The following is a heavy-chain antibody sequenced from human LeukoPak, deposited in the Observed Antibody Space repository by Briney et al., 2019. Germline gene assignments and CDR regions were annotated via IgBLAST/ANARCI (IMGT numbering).Heavy chain of an antibody. CDR2: IYYSGST. J-gene: IGHJ6*02. V-gene: IGHV4-59*01. CDR1: GGSISSYY. Sequence: PSETLSLTCTVSGGSISSYYWSWIRQPPGKRLEWIGYIYYSGSTNYNPSLKSRVTISVDTSKNQFSLKLSSVTAADTAVYYCARVSIIASSHYYYGMDVWGQGTTVTVSS. D-gene: IGHD2-21*01. CDR3: ARVSIIASSHYYYGMDV.